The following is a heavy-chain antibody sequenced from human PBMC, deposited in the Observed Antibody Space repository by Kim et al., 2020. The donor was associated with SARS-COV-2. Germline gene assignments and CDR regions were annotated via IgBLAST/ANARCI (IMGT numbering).Heavy chain of an antibody. CDR1: GFTFSSYS. Sequence: GGSLRLSCAASGFTFSSYSMNWVRQAPGKGLEWVSYISSSSSTIYYADSVKGRFTISRDNAKNSLYLQMNSLRDEDTAVYYCARDFGVVPAKTYYFDYWGQGTLVTVSS. V-gene: IGHV3-48*02. CDR3: ARDFGVVPAKTYYFDY. J-gene: IGHJ4*02. D-gene: IGHD2-2*01. CDR2: ISSSSSTI.